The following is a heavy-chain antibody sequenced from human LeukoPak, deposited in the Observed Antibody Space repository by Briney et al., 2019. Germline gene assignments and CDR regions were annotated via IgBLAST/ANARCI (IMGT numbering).Heavy chain of an antibody. CDR3: AKDSTVTTFLFDY. CDR1: WFTFRSYS. Sequence: GALRLSFAGPWFTFRSYSLSWVRPGPGEGLGWVSAISGSGGSTYYADSVKGRFTISRDNSKNTLYLQMNSLRAEDTAVYYCAKDSTVTTFLFDYWGQGTLVTVSS. CDR2: ISGSGGST. J-gene: IGHJ4*02. D-gene: IGHD4-17*01. V-gene: IGHV3-23*01.